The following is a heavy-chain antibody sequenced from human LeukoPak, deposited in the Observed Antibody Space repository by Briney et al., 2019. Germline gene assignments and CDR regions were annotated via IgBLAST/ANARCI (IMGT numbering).Heavy chain of an antibody. CDR2: IYYSGST. CDR3: ARGQSNPLHY. V-gene: IGHV4-61*01. Sequence: SETLSLTCTVSGGSVSSGSYYWSWIRQPPGKGLEWIGYIYYSGSTNYNPSLKSRVTISVDTSKNQFSLKLSSVTAADTPVYYCARGQSNPLHYWGQGTLVTVSS. D-gene: IGHD4-11*01. J-gene: IGHJ4*02. CDR1: GGSVSSGSYY.